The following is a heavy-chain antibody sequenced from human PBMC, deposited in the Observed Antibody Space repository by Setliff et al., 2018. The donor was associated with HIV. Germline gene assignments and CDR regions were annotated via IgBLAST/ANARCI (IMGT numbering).Heavy chain of an antibody. Sequence: PSETLSLTCTVSGDSITNNNFFWTWVRQDPGKGLEWIGYIYFSGSATYNPSLKSPVSISVDTSKNQFYLKLSSVTAADTAVYYCARGRVFCNGDSCYHLDSWGQGILVNVSS. CDR2: IYFSGSA. CDR1: GDSITNNNFF. J-gene: IGHJ4*02. D-gene: IGHD2-15*01. V-gene: IGHV4-31*01. CDR3: ARGRVFCNGDSCYHLDS.